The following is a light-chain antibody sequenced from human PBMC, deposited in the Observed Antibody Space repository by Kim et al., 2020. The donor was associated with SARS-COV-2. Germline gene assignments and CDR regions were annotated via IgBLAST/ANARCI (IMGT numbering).Light chain of an antibody. V-gene: IGLV2-14*04. J-gene: IGLJ1*01. CDR1: SSDIGGYNY. CDR3: NSYTSGNTRV. Sequence: GHAITISCTGTSSDIGGYNYVSWYQQHPGKAPKLMIYDVSKRPSGVSVRFSGSKSGNTASLTISGLQAEDEADYYCNSYTSGNTRVFGTGTKVTVL. CDR2: DVS.